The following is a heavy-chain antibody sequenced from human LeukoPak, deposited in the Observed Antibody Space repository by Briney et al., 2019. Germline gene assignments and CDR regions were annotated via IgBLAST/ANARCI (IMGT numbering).Heavy chain of an antibody. Sequence: PGGSLRLSCAASGFTFSSYSMNWVRQAPGKGLEWVSSISSSSSYIYYADSVKGRFTISRDNAKNSLYLQMNSLRAEDTAVYYCARATPYGYSYGDYWGQGTLVTVSS. D-gene: IGHD5-18*01. V-gene: IGHV3-21*01. J-gene: IGHJ4*02. CDR3: ARATPYGYSYGDY. CDR2: ISSSSSYI. CDR1: GFTFSSYS.